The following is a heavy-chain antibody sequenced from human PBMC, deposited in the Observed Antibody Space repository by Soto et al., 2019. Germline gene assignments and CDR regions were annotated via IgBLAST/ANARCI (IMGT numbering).Heavy chain of an antibody. J-gene: IGHJ4*02. Sequence: QVQLVESGGGVVQPGKSLSLSCAASGFTFSHHGIHWVRQAPGKGLEWVAVIWYDGSLKYYGDSMQGRFTVSRDNSKNTVYLQMNSLRAEDSAVYYCARWDLDWWGQGTLVTVSS. D-gene: IGHD2-21*01. CDR1: GFTFSHHG. V-gene: IGHV3-33*01. CDR2: IWYDGSLK. CDR3: ARWDLDW.